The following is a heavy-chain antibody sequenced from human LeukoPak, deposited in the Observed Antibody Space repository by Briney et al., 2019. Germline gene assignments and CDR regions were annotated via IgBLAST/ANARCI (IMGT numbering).Heavy chain of an antibody. Sequence: SETLSLTCAVYGGSFSGYYWSWIRQPPGKGLEWIGEINHSGSTNYKPSLKSRVTISVDTSKNQFSLQLNSVTPEDTAVYYCARSGLLRIVVVPVQYYYYMDVWGKGTMVTVSS. J-gene: IGHJ6*03. CDR1: GGSFSGYY. CDR3: ARSGLLRIVVVPVQYYYYMDV. D-gene: IGHD2-2*01. V-gene: IGHV4-34*01. CDR2: INHSGST.